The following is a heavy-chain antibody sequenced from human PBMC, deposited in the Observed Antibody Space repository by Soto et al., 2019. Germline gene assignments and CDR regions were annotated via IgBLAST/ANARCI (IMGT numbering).Heavy chain of an antibody. V-gene: IGHV1-2*02. CDR3: ARGRTVNFYGMDV. CDR2: INPHSGDT. Sequence: QVQLVQSGAEVKKPGASVKVSYVASGYTFTDHYIHWVRQAPGQGLEWMGWINPHSGDTIYAQKFQGRVTLTRDTSISTAYMELSRLRSDATAVYYCARGRTVNFYGMDVW. D-gene: IGHD4-17*01. J-gene: IGHJ6*01. CDR1: GYTFTDHY.